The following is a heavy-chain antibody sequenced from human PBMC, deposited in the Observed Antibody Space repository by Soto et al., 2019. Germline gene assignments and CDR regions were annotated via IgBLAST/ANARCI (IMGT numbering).Heavy chain of an antibody. CDR1: GGSISSYY. V-gene: IGHV4-59*01. CDR3: ARAWGRVFDY. Sequence: QVQLQESGPGLVKPSETLSLTCTVSGGSISSYYWSWIRQPPGKGLEWIGYIYYSGSTNYNPPLKSRVTISVDTSKNQFSLKLSSVTAADTAVYYCARAWGRVFDYWGQGTLDTVSS. J-gene: IGHJ4*02. CDR2: IYYSGST. D-gene: IGHD2-15*01.